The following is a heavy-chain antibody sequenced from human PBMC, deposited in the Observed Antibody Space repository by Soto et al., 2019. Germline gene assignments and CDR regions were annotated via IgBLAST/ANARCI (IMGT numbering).Heavy chain of an antibody. Sequence: QVQLVESGGGVVQPGTSLRLSCAASGFTFSNYGMHWVRQAPGKGLEWVAVIWYDGSNKYYADPVKGRLTISRENSKNTLYLQMNSLRVEDMAVYYCARHSTNGYSDYWGQGTLVTVSS. V-gene: IGHV3-33*01. CDR2: IWYDGSNK. D-gene: IGHD1-1*01. J-gene: IGHJ4*02. CDR1: GFTFSNYG. CDR3: ARHSTNGYSDY.